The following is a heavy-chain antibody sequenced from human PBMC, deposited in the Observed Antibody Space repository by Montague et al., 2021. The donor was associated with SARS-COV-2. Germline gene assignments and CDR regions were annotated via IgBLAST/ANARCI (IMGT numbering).Heavy chain of an antibody. CDR2: IYYSGST. CDR1: GGSFSSYY. Sequence: SETLSLTCTVSGGSFSSYYWSWIRQPPGKGLEWIGYIYYSGSTNYNPSLKSRVTISVDTSKNQFSLKLSSVTAADTAVYYCARRGLGYCSSTSCQNAFDIWAQGTMVTVSS. CDR3: ARRGLGYCSSTSCQNAFDI. D-gene: IGHD2-2*01. V-gene: IGHV4-59*08. J-gene: IGHJ3*02.